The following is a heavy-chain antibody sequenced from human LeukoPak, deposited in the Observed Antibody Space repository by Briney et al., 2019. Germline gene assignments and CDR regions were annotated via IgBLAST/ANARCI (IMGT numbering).Heavy chain of an antibody. J-gene: IGHJ3*02. Sequence: PGGSLRLSCAASGFTFGTYAMNWVRQAPGKGLDWVSSISRHSADIYYADSVRGRFTISRDNAKNSVFLQMNSLRAEDTAVYYCARGDDSQQRNDALDIWGQGTMVTVSS. D-gene: IGHD3-16*01. CDR2: ISRHSADI. V-gene: IGHV3-21*03. CDR3: ARGDDSQQRNDALDI. CDR1: GFTFGTYA.